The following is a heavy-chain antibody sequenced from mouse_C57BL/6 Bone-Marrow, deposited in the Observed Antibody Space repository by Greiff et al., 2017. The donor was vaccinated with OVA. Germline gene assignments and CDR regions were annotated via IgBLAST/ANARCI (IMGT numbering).Heavy chain of an antibody. CDR1: GYTFTSYG. CDR2: IYPRSGNT. CDR3: ASGPYYGNYGFAY. J-gene: IGHJ3*01. Sequence: VKLVESGAELARPGASVKLSCKASGYTFTSYGISWVKQRTGQGLEWIGEIYPRSGNTYYNEKFKGKATLTADKSSSTAYMELRSLTSEDSAVYFCASGPYYGNYGFAYWGQGTLVTVSA. D-gene: IGHD2-1*01. V-gene: IGHV1-81*01.